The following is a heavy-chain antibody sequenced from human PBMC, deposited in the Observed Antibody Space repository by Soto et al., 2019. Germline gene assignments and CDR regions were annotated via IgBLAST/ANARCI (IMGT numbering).Heavy chain of an antibody. J-gene: IGHJ5*02. V-gene: IGHV1-18*01. CDR2: TNPYNGNT. CDR1: GCTFSRYG. CDR3: TRDPVGGNWFAP. D-gene: IGHD1-26*01. Sequence: QAQLMQSGVEVKNPGASVKVSFKASGCTFSRYGISWVRKAPGQGLEWMGWTNPYNGNTNYAQQLQGRVTMTTDTSPSTAYIEMRGLRSDDTAVYYCTRDPVGGNWFAPWGQGTLVTVSS.